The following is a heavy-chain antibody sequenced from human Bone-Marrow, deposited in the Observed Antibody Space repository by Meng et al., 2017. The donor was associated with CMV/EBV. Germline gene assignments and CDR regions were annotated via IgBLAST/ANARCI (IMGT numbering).Heavy chain of an antibody. CDR3: ARGRYYDSSGSGGLDP. Sequence: GESLKISCAASGFTFSSYAMHWVRQAPGKGLEWVAVISYDGSNKYYADSVKGRFTISRDNSKNTLYLQMNSLRAEDTAVYYCARGRYYDSSGSGGLDPWGQGTLVTVSS. CDR1: GFTFSSYA. D-gene: IGHD3-22*01. V-gene: IGHV3-30-3*01. J-gene: IGHJ5*02. CDR2: ISYDGSNK.